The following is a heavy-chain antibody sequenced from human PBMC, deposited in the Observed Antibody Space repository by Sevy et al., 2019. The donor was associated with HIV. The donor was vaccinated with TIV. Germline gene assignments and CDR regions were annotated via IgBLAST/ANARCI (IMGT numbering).Heavy chain of an antibody. CDR1: GFTFSSYD. J-gene: IGHJ6*02. Sequence: GGSLRLSCAASGFTFSSYDMHWVRQATGKGLEWVSAIGTAGDTYYPGSVKGRFTISRENAKNSLYLKMISLRAGDTAVYYCARERNELRGNYYGMDVWGQGTTDTVSS. V-gene: IGHV3-13*01. CDR3: ARERNELRGNYYGMDV. CDR2: IGTAGDT. D-gene: IGHD1-1*01.